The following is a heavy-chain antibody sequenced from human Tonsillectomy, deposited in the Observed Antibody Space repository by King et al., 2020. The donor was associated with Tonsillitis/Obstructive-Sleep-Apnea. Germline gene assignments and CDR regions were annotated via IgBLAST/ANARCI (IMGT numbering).Heavy chain of an antibody. J-gene: IGHJ6*03. Sequence: HLQLQESGPGLVKPSETLSLTCSVSGGSISSSSHYWGWIRQPPGKGLEWIGTIYYSGTTYFHPSLKSRVTIFVDTSENEFSLKLSSVSAADTAVYYCARHRRDPTNSDYYYYMDIWGKGTTVTVSS. V-gene: IGHV4-39*01. CDR1: GGSISSSSHY. CDR2: IYYSGTT. D-gene: IGHD5-12*01. CDR3: ARHRRDPTNSDYYYYMDI.